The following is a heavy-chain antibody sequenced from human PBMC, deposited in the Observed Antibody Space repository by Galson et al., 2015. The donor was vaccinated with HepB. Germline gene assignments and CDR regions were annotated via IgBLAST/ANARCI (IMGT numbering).Heavy chain of an antibody. J-gene: IGHJ4*02. Sequence: SLRLSCAASGFTFSSYRMNWVRQAPGKGLEWVSYITSSSSTVHYADSVKGRFTISRDNAKNSLYLQMNSLRDEDTAVYYCASSDLGYCRSSSCSRGGGVDYWGQGTLVTVSS. CDR3: ASSDLGYCRSSSCSRGGGVDY. CDR2: ITSSSSTV. D-gene: IGHD2-2*01. CDR1: GFTFSSYR. V-gene: IGHV3-48*02.